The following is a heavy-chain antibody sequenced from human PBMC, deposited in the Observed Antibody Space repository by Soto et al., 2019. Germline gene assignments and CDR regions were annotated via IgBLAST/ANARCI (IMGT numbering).Heavy chain of an antibody. D-gene: IGHD3-3*01. Sequence: PSETLSLTCTVSGGSISYYYWSWIRQPPGKGLEWIGYIYYSGSTNYNPSLKSRVTISVDTSKNQFSLKLSSMTAADTAVYYCAGHGIPSGWFDPWGQGTLVTLSS. J-gene: IGHJ5*02. CDR2: IYYSGST. V-gene: IGHV4-59*08. CDR1: GGSISYYY. CDR3: AGHGIPSGWFDP.